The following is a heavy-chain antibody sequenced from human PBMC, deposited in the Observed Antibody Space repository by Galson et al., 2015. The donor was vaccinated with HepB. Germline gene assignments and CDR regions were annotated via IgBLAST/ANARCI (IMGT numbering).Heavy chain of an antibody. V-gene: IGHV3-33*08. CDR2: IWYDGTDK. D-gene: IGHD2-8*01. J-gene: IGHJ4*02. Sequence: SLRLSCAASGFTFSNYGMQWVRQAPGKGLEWVAHIWYDGTDKHYADSVKGRFTISRDNAKNTLFLQMNSLRAEETAVYYCARDSGNGGSQDWGQGTLVSVSS. CDR1: GFTFSNYG. CDR3: ARDSGNGGSQD.